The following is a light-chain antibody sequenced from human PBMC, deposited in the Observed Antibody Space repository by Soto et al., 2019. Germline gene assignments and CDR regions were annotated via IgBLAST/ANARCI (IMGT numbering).Light chain of an antibody. Sequence: VMTQSPTTLSVSPGERATLSCRASQSVRNTYLAWYQQKPGQAPRLLISGASTRAAGIPARFSGSGSGTEFTLAISSLQSEDFAVYYCQQYGDWPLTFGGGTKVDIK. CDR3: QQYGDWPLT. CDR2: GAS. V-gene: IGKV3-15*01. CDR1: QSVRNTY. J-gene: IGKJ4*01.